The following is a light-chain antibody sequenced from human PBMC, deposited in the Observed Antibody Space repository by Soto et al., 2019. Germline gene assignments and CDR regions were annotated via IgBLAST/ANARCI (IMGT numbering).Light chain of an antibody. J-gene: IGKJ2*01. CDR2: GAS. Sequence: EIVMTQSPATLSVSPGERATLSFRATQSVSSTLAWSQQKPCQAPRLLLYGASTRATGIPARFSGSWSGTEFTHTISSLQSADFAVYYCQQYNNWHLYTSGQGTKLESK. V-gene: IGKV3-15*01. CDR1: QSVSST. CDR3: QQYNNWHLYT.